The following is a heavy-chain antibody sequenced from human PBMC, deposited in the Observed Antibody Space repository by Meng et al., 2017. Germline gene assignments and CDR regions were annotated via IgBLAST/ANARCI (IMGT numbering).Heavy chain of an antibody. Sequence: HITLQESYPSVGKPTQALTLTFTFSVFSLSTSGVDLGWIRQPPGKALEWLALIYWDDDKRYSPSLKSRLTITKDTSKTQVVLTMTNMDPVDTATYYCALSQEGTTVFWFDPWGQGTLVTVSS. D-gene: IGHD4-17*01. V-gene: IGHV2-5*02. CDR3: ALSQEGTTVFWFDP. CDR2: IYWDDDK. CDR1: VFSLSTSGVD. J-gene: IGHJ5*02.